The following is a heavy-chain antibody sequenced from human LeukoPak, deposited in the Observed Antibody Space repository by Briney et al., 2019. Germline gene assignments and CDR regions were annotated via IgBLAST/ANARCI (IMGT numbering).Heavy chain of an antibody. CDR1: GFTFSSYS. Sequence: GGSLRLSCAASGFTFSSYSMNWVRQAPGKGLEWVSSISSSSSYIYYADSVKGRFTISRDNAKNSLYLQMNSLRAEDTAVYYCARGQRLGAFDIWGQGTTVTVSS. CDR2: ISSSSSYI. J-gene: IGHJ3*02. D-gene: IGHD3-16*01. CDR3: ARGQRLGAFDI. V-gene: IGHV3-21*01.